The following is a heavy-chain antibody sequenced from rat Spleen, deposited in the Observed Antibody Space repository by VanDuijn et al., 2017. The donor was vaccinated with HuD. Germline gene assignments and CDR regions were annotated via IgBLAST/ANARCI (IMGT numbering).Heavy chain of an antibody. J-gene: IGHJ3*01. D-gene: IGHD1-4*01. CDR1: GFTFSKYG. Sequence: EVQLVESGGGLVQPGRSLKLSCAASGFTFSKYGMHWIRQAPTKGLEWVASISVSGGSSYYRDSVKGRFTLSRDNEKNTLYLQMDSLRSEDTATYYCAAAGTRISRFAYWGQGTLVTVSS. CDR3: AAAGTRISRFAY. V-gene: IGHV5-19*01. CDR2: ISVSGGSS.